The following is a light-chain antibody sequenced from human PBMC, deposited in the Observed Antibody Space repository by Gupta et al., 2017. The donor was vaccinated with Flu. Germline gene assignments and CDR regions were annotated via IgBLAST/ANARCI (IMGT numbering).Light chain of an antibody. Sequence: SVLTPPPSASGTPGPRVTISCSGSNSNIGSNAVNWYQQFTGAAPKLLMFNNDQRPSGVPDRFSGSKSGTSASLAISGLQSEDEADYYCASWDDSLNGDVFGTGTKVTVL. CDR1: NSNIGSNA. CDR3: ASWDDSLNGDV. V-gene: IGLV1-44*01. CDR2: NND. J-gene: IGLJ1*01.